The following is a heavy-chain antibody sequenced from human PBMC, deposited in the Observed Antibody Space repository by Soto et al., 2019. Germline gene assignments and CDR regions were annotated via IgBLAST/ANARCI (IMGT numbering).Heavy chain of an antibody. J-gene: IGHJ5*02. Sequence: SETLSLTCTVSGGSISNSSYYWGWIRQPPGKGLEWIGSIYYSGSTYYNPSLKSRVTISVDTSKNQFSLKLSSVTAADTAVYYCARHTPYPSYYDFFTPPNWFDPWGQGTLVTVSS. CDR2: IYYSGST. V-gene: IGHV4-39*01. CDR1: GGSISNSSYY. D-gene: IGHD3-3*01. CDR3: ARHTPYPSYYDFFTPPNWFDP.